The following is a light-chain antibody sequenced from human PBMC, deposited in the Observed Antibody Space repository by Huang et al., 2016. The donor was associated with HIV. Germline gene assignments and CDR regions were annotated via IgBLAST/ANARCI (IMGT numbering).Light chain of an antibody. CDR2: WAS. CDR3: QQYYNTPLT. J-gene: IGKJ2*01. V-gene: IGKV4-1*01. Sequence: DIVMTQSPDSLAVSLGERATINCKSSQSLLYSSNNKNYLAWYQQKTGQPPKLLMYWASTRESGVPDRFTGSGSGTVFTLTISSLQAEDVAVYYCQQYYNTPLTFGQGTKLEIK. CDR1: QSLLYSSNNKNY.